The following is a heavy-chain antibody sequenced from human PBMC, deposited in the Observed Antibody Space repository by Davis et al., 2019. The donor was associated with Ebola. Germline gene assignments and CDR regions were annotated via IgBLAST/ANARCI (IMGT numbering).Heavy chain of an antibody. CDR1: GGTFSSYT. CDR2: LIYIFGAP. Sequence: SVKVSCKASGGTFSSYTVSWVRQAPGQGREWMGGLIYIFGAPNYAQNFQGRVTITAHKSTSTAYLELSSLRSEDTAVYYCARPNLRFSGYYYGMDVWGQGTTVTVSS. J-gene: IGHJ6*02. CDR3: ARPNLRFSGYYYGMDV. D-gene: IGHD3-3*01. V-gene: IGHV1-69*06.